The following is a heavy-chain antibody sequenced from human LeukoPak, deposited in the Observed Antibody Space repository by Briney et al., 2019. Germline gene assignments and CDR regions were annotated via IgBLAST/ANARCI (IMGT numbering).Heavy chain of an antibody. CDR2: IYPSDSDT. J-gene: IGHJ4*02. V-gene: IGHV5-51*06. Sequence: KPGESLKNSCKGSGYSFTTYWIGWVRQMPGKGLEWMGIIYPSDSDTRISPSFQGQVTISVDKSINAAYLQWSSLKASDTAIYYCARRAVVIGVGYFDYWGQGTLVTVSS. D-gene: IGHD4-23*01. CDR1: GYSFTTYW. CDR3: ARRAVVIGVGYFDY.